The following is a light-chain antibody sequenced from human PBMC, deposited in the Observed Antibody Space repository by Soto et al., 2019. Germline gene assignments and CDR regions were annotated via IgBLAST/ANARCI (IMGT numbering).Light chain of an antibody. Sequence: QTVVTQEPSLTASPGGTVTLTCASSTGAVTSGYDPNWFQHKPGQAPRALIYSTNNKYSWTPARFSGSLLGGKAALTLSAVQPEDEAEYYCLLHYADGWVFGGGTKLTVL. V-gene: IGLV7-43*01. CDR1: TGAVTSGYD. CDR3: LLHYADGWV. J-gene: IGLJ3*02. CDR2: STN.